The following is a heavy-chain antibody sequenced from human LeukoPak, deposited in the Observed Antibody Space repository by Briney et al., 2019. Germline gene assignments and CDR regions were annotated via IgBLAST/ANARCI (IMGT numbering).Heavy chain of an antibody. CDR3: ARDSHYYYGSGSYSSCFDY. Sequence: ASVKVSCKASGYTFTSYGISWVRQAPGQGLEWMGWISAYNGNTNYAQKPQGRVTMTTDTSTSTAYMELRSLRSDDTAVYYCARDSHYYYGSGSYSSCFDYWGQGTLVAVSS. V-gene: IGHV1-18*01. J-gene: IGHJ4*02. CDR1: GYTFTSYG. CDR2: ISAYNGNT. D-gene: IGHD3-10*01.